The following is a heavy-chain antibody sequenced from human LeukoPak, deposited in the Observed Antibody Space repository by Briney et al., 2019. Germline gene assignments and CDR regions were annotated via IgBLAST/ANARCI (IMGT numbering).Heavy chain of an antibody. V-gene: IGHV4-59*08. CDR3: ARRNSESFDF. Sequence: SETLSLTCTVSGGSISSYYWSWVRQPPGKGLEWIGYIFHSGSTNYNPSLKGRVTISIDTSKIQFSLKLSSVTAADTAVYYCARRNSESFDFWGQGTLVTVSS. CDR2: IFHSGST. J-gene: IGHJ4*02. CDR1: GGSISSYY. D-gene: IGHD1-26*01.